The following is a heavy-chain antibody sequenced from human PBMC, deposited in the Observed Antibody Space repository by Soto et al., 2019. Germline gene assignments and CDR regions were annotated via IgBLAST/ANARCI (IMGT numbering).Heavy chain of an antibody. CDR2: MSAYNGNT. J-gene: IGHJ6*02. V-gene: IGHV1-18*01. D-gene: IGHD6-6*01. CDR3: ARKSIAARPPYYYGMDV. CDR1: GYTFTSYG. Sequence: QVQLMQSRAEVKKPGASVKVSCKASGYTFTSYGISWVRQAPGQGLEWMGWMSAYNGNTNYAQKLQGRVTMTTDTSTSTAYMELRSLRSDDTAVYYCARKSIAARPPYYYGMDVWGQGTTVTVSS.